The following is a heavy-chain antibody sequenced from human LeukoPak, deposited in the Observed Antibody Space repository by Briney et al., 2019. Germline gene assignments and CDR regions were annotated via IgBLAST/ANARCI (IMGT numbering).Heavy chain of an antibody. Sequence: GGSLRLSCAASGFTFSNYWMGWVRQAPAKGLEWVANIRPDGSDKYYVDSVRGRFTISRDNAQNSLYLQMNSLRAEDSGVYYCERWGVTAGLDRWGQGTLVTVSS. CDR3: ERWGVTAGLDR. V-gene: IGHV3-7*01. CDR1: GFTFSNYW. CDR2: IRPDGSDK. D-gene: IGHD3-10*01. J-gene: IGHJ5*02.